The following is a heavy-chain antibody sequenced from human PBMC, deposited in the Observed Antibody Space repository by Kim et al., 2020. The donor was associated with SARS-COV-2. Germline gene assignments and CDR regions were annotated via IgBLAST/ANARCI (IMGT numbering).Heavy chain of an antibody. CDR3: AKDRIYSWNDVFDAFDV. Sequence: GGSLRLSCAASGFTFSSYAMTWVRQAPGQGLEWLSTIGAGGSPTYFADSVKGRFTISRDNSRYTLFLQMNNLRVDDTAVYYCAKDRIYSWNDVFDAFDVWGQGTMVTVSS. D-gene: IGHD1-20*01. CDR1: GFTFSSYA. CDR2: IGAGGSPT. V-gene: IGHV3-23*01. J-gene: IGHJ3*01.